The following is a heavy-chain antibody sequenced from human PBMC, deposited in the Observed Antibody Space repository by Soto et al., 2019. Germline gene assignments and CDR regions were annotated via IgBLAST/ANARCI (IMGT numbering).Heavy chain of an antibody. D-gene: IGHD2-15*01. Sequence: EVQLLESGGGLVQPGGSLRLSCAASGFTFITYAMSWVRQAPGKGLEWVSAIIGSGGSTYYADAVKARFTISSDNSKNTLYLQMNSMRAEDTAVYYCAKDHCSGGRCYLPKYFDYWGQGTLVTVSS. V-gene: IGHV3-23*01. CDR2: IIGSGGST. CDR3: AKDHCSGGRCYLPKYFDY. J-gene: IGHJ4*02. CDR1: GFTFITYA.